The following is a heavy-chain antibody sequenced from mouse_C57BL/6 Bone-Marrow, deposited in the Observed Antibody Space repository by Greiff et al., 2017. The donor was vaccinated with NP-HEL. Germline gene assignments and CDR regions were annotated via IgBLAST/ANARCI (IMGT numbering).Heavy chain of an antibody. V-gene: IGHV14-2*01. CDR1: GFNIKDYY. J-gene: IGHJ4*01. Sequence: VQLQQSGAELVKPGASVKLSCTASGFNIKDYYMHWVKQRTEQGLEWIGRIDPEDGETKYVPKFQGKATITADTSSNTAYLQLSSLTSEDTAVYYCARISYGSSYYAMDYWGQGTSVTVSS. D-gene: IGHD1-1*01. CDR2: IDPEDGET. CDR3: ARISYGSSYYAMDY.